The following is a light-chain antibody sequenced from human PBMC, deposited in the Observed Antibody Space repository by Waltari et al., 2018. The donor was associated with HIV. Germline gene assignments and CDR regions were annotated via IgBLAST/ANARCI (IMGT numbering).Light chain of an antibody. V-gene: IGLV7-46*01. CDR1: TGAVTSGHR. CDR2: DTT. CDR3: LLSFNGVVV. J-gene: IGLJ2*01. Sequence: QAVVTQEPSLTVSPGGTVTLTCAPRTGAVTSGHRPYWFTRRPGQAPKPLIYDTTNGHSWTPARFSGSLLVGKAALTLSGAQFEDDADYFCLLSFNGVVVFGGGTTLTVL.